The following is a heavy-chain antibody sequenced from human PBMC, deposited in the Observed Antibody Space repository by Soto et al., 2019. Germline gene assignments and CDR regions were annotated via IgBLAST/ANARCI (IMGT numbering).Heavy chain of an antibody. CDR2: IIAILGIA. V-gene: IGHV1-69*02. J-gene: IGHJ4*02. D-gene: IGHD6-13*01. CDR3: ATSGAGTSDY. Sequence: QVQLVQSGAEVKKPGSSVKVSCKASGGTFSSYTISWVRQAPGQGLEWMGRIIAILGIANYAQKFQGRVTITADKSTSTAYMELSSLRSEDTAVYYCATSGAGTSDYWGQGTLVTVSS. CDR1: GGTFSSYT.